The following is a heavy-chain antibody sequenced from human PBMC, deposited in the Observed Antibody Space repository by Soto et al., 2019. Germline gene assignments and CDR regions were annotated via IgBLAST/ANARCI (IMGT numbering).Heavy chain of an antibody. J-gene: IGHJ5*02. D-gene: IGHD3-10*01. Sequence: GGSLRLSCAASGFTFSDYYMSWIRQAPGKGLEWVSYISSSGSTIYYADSVKGRFTISRDNAKNSLYLQMNSLRAEDTAVYYSARDARPREFGVYNWFDPWGQGTLVTVSS. CDR1: GFTFSDYY. CDR3: ARDARPREFGVYNWFDP. CDR2: ISSSGSTI. V-gene: IGHV3-11*01.